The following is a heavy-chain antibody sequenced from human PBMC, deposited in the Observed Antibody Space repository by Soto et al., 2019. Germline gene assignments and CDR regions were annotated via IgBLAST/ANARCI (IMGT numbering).Heavy chain of an antibody. CDR1: GYSFTSYW. D-gene: IGHD7-27*01. CDR2: IYPSDSDT. Sequence: GESLKISCKGSGYSFTSYWIGWVRQMPGKGLECMGIIYPSDSDTRYSPSFQGQVTISVDKSISTAYLQWSSLKASDTAMYYCVRATGASTNYFDYWGQGALVTVSS. J-gene: IGHJ4*01. CDR3: VRATGASTNYFDY. V-gene: IGHV5-51*01.